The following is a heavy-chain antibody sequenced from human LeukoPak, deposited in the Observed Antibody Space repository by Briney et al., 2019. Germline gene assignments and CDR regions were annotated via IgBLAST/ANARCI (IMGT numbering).Heavy chain of an antibody. V-gene: IGHV1-18*01. CDR3: ARSRAAYYYYYGMDV. CDR2: ISAYNGNT. D-gene: IGHD6-25*01. CDR1: GYTFTSYG. Sequence: VASVKVSRKASGYTFTSYGISWVRQAPGQGLEWMGWISAYNGNTNYAQKLQGRVTMTTDTSTSTAYMELRSLRSDDTAVYYCARSRAAYYYYYGMDVWGQGTTVTVSS. J-gene: IGHJ6*02.